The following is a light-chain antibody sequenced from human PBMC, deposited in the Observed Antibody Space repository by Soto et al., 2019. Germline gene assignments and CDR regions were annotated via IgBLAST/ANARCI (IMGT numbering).Light chain of an antibody. Sequence: ALTQPPSASGSPGQSVTISCTGTSSDVGGYNSVSWYQQHPGKAPKLMIYEVNKRPSGVPDRFSGSKSGNTASLTVSGLQAEDEADYYCSSYAGSTNYVLFGGGTKLTVL. CDR1: SSDVGGYNS. V-gene: IGLV2-8*01. CDR2: EVN. CDR3: SSYAGSTNYVL. J-gene: IGLJ2*01.